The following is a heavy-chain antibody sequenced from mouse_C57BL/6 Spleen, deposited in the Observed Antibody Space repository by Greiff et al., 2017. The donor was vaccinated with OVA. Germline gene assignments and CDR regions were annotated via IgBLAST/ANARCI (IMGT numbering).Heavy chain of an antibody. D-gene: IGHD4-1*01. CDR3: ARGEELGPFAY. CDR2: IDPSDSYT. CDR1: GYTFTSYW. Sequence: VQLQQPGAELVRPGTSVKLSCKASGYTFTSYWMHWVKQRPGQGLEWIGVIDPSDSYTNYNQKFKGKATLTVDTSSSTAYMQLSSLTSEDSAVYCCARGEELGPFAYWGQGTLVTVSA. J-gene: IGHJ3*01. V-gene: IGHV1-59*01.